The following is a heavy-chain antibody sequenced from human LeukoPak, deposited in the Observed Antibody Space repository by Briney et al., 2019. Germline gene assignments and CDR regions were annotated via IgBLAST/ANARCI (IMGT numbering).Heavy chain of an antibody. CDR2: ISVGSDYL. V-gene: IGHV3-23*01. Sequence: GGSLRLSCEGSGFTFGSSPMSWVRQAPGKGLEWVSSISVGSDYLYHADSVKGRFTASRENSKSTLYLQMHSLRAEDTAVYYCARIAVSGLWYFDLWGRGTLVTVSS. J-gene: IGHJ2*01. CDR3: ARIAVSGLWYFDL. D-gene: IGHD6-19*01. CDR1: GFTFGSSP.